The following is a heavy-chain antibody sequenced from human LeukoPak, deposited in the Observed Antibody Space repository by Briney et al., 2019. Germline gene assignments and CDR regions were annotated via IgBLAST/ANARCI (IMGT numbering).Heavy chain of an antibody. Sequence: RGESLKISCKGSGCSFTNYWIGWVRQMPGKGLEWMGIIYPGDSNTRYSPSFQGQVTISADKSISTASLQWSSLRASDTAMYYCARHSSGTNGMDVWGQGTTVTVSS. CDR1: GCSFTNYW. CDR3: ARHSSGTNGMDV. CDR2: IYPGDSNT. V-gene: IGHV5-51*01. D-gene: IGHD3-10*01. J-gene: IGHJ6*02.